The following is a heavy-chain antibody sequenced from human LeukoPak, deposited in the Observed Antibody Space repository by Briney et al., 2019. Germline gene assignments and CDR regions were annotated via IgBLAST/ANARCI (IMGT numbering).Heavy chain of an antibody. CDR1: GGSFSGYY. V-gene: IGHV4-34*01. J-gene: IGHJ4*02. Sequence: SETLSLTCAVSGGSFSGYYWSWIRQPPGKGLEWIGEINHSGSTNYNPSLKSRATISVDTSKRKFSMKLSSVTAAETAVYYCARDGSSGYYYFDYWGQGTLVTVS. D-gene: IGHD2-15*01. CDR2: INHSGST. CDR3: ARDGSSGYYYFDY.